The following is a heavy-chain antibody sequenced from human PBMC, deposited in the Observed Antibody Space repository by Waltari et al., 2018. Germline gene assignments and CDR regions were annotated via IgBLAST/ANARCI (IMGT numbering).Heavy chain of an antibody. J-gene: IGHJ4*02. D-gene: IGHD3-10*01. CDR2: ITSDGSST. CDR1: GFTFSSSW. Sequence: EVQMVESGGGFVQSGGSLRISCATSGFTFSSSWMIWVRQAPGKWLVWVARITSDGSSTSYAESVKGRFTVSGDNAKNTLYLQMNSLRAEDTAVYYCARVTYGSGDFWGQGTLVTVSS. CDR3: ARVTYGSGDF. V-gene: IGHV3-74*01.